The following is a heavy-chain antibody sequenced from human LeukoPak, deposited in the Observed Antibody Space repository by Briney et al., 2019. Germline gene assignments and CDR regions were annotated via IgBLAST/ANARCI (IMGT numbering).Heavy chain of an antibody. D-gene: IGHD6-25*01. Sequence: VASVKVSCKVSGYTLTELSMHWVRQAPGKGLEWMGGFDPEDGETIYAQKFQGRVTITRDTSASTAYMELSSLRSEDTAVYYCARGSGSGYWGQGTLVTVSS. V-gene: IGHV1-24*01. CDR2: FDPEDGET. CDR1: GYTLTELS. CDR3: ARGSGSGY. J-gene: IGHJ4*02.